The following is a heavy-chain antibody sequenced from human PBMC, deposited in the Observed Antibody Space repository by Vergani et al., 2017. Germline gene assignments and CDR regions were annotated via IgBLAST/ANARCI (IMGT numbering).Heavy chain of an antibody. CDR3: ARETDTGSSVSYNYYAMDV. V-gene: IGHV3-11*04. CDR2: MSSGDSI. J-gene: IGHJ6*02. Sequence: VSLVESGGGLVKPGGSLRLSCAASGFTFSDHYMSWVRQAPGKGLEWISYMSSGDSIYYADSVKGRFTVSRDNTKNTLYLQMNSLRAEDTAVYYCARETDTGSSVSYNYYAMDVWGQGTTVSVSS. CDR1: GFTFSDHY. D-gene: IGHD3-9*01.